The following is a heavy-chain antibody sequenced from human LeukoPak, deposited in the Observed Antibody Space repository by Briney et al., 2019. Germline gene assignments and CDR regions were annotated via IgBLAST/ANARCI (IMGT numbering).Heavy chain of an antibody. J-gene: IGHJ4*02. D-gene: IGHD3-16*02. CDR1: GYTFTSYG. CDR2: ISAYNGNT. V-gene: IGHV1-18*01. CDR3: ARDYVWGSYRYPNGIDY. Sequence: ASVKVSCKASGYTFTSYGISWVRQAPGQGLECMGWISAYNGNTNYAQKLQGRVTMTTDTSTSTAYMELRSLRSDDTAVYYCARDYVWGSYRYPNGIDYWGQGTLVTVSS.